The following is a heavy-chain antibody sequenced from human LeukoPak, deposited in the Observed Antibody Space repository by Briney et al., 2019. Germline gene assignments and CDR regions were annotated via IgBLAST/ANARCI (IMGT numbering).Heavy chain of an antibody. J-gene: IGHJ4*01. V-gene: IGHV3-33*01. D-gene: IGHD2-15*01. CDR1: GFTFSSFG. CDR3: ARDRGYCRGGRCYSTYF. CDR2: TWSDGSDY. Sequence: PGGSLRLSCAASGFTFSSFGMHWVRQAPGKGLEWVALTWSDGSDYFYPDSVKGRFTISRDNSKNTVYLQMNSLRDEDTAVYFCARDRGYCRGGRCYSTYF.